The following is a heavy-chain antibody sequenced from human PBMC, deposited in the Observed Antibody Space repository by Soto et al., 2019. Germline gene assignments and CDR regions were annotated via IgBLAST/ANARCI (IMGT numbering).Heavy chain of an antibody. J-gene: IGHJ5*02. CDR2: IYYSGST. Sequence: SETLSLTCTVSGGSVSSGSYYWSWIRQPPGKGLEWIGYIYYSGSTNYNPSLKSRVTISVDTSKNQFSLKLSSVTAADTAVYYCASVLTSWFDPWGQGSLVTVS. D-gene: IGHD2-21*02. CDR3: ASVLTSWFDP. V-gene: IGHV4-61*01. CDR1: GGSVSSGSYY.